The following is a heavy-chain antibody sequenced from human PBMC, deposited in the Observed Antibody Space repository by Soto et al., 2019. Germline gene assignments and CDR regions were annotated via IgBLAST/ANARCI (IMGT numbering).Heavy chain of an antibody. CDR1: GGSVTNSSYY. Sequence: SETLSLTCTVSGGSVTNSSYYWAWLRQSPGKGPEWIGSVFYTGFTSYNPSLESRVSVSVDTSKSQFSLKLSAVTAADTAVYYCATSQKGYNWNYFDHWGQGALVTVS. CDR2: VFYTGFT. J-gene: IGHJ4*02. CDR3: ATSQKGYNWNYFDH. D-gene: IGHD1-20*01. V-gene: IGHV4-39*01.